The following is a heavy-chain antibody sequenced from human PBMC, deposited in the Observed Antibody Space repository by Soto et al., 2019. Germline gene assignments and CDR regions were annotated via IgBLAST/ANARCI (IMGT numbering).Heavy chain of an antibody. V-gene: IGHV3-23*01. J-gene: IGHJ4*02. Sequence: EVQLLESGGGLVQPGGSLRLSCAASGFTFSRYAMSWVRQAPGKGLEWVSGISDNGRSTYYVDSVKGRFTVSRDNSKNTLYLQMNSLRAEDTAVYYCAYTSWSYLGSQQNWGQGTLVTVSS. D-gene: IGHD3-10*01. CDR1: GFTFSRYA. CDR2: ISDNGRST. CDR3: AYTSWSYLGSQQN.